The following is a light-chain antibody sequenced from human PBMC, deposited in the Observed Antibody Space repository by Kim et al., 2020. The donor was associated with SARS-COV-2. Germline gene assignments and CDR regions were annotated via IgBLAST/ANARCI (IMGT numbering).Light chain of an antibody. CDR2: AAS. V-gene: IGKV1-6*01. J-gene: IGKJ2*03. CDR1: QGIRND. Sequence: AIHMTQSPSSLSASVGDRVTITCRASQGIRNDLGWYQQKPGKAPKVLIYAASRLQSGVPSRFSGSGSGTDFTLIISSLQPEDFATYYCLQDYGYPRSFGQGTKLEI. CDR3: LQDYGYPRS.